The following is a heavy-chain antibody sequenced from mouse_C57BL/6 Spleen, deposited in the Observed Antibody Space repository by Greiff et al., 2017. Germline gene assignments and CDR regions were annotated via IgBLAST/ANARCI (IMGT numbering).Heavy chain of an antibody. V-gene: IGHV5-4*03. CDR3: ALLPTNRYFDV. CDR2: ISDGGSYT. J-gene: IGHJ1*03. D-gene: IGHD2-1*01. Sequence: EVMLVESGGGLVKPGGSLKLSCAASGFTFSSYAMSWVRQTPEKRLEWVATISDGGSYTYYPDNVKGRFTISRDNAKNNLYLQMSHLKSEDTAMYYCALLPTNRYFDVWGTGTTVTVSS. CDR1: GFTFSSYA.